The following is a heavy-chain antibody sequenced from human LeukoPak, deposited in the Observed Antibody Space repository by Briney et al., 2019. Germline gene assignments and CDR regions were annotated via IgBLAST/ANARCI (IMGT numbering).Heavy chain of an antibody. J-gene: IGHJ3*02. CDR1: GGSFSGYY. CDR2: INHSGST. Sequence: PSETLSLTCAVYGGSFSGYYWSWIRQPPGKGLEWIGEINHSGSTNYNPSLKSRVTISVDTSKNQFSLKLSSVTAADTAVYYCARGNLLVGATTDKVEMAFDIWGQGTMVTVSS. D-gene: IGHD1-26*01. V-gene: IGHV4-34*01. CDR3: ARGNLLVGATTDKVEMAFDI.